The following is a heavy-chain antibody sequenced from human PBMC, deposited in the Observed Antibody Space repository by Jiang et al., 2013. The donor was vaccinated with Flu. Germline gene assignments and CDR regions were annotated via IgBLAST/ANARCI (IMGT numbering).Heavy chain of an antibody. V-gene: IGHV4-39*01. J-gene: IGHJ4*02. CDR3: ASAEYSSSPPPFDY. Sequence: PSETLSLTCTVSGGSISSSSYYWGWIRQPPGKGLEWIGSIYYSGSTYYNPSLKSRVTISVDTSKNQFSLKLSSVTAADTAVYYCASAEYSSSPPPFDYWGQGTLVTVSS. CDR1: GGSISSSSYY. CDR2: IYYSGST. D-gene: IGHD6-6*01.